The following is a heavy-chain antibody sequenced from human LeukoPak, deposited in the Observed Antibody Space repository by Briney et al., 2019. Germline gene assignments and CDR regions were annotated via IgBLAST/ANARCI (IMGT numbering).Heavy chain of an antibody. Sequence: GGSLRLSCAASGFTFSSYAMSWVRQAPGKGLEWVARLVYDERNDYANSVKGRFTISRDNSKNTLYLQMDNLRVDDTAVYYCARDLSAAYDFWGQGILVTVSS. CDR2: LVYDERN. D-gene: IGHD2-21*01. CDR1: GFTFSSYA. J-gene: IGHJ4*02. V-gene: IGHV3-33*08. CDR3: ARDLSAAYDF.